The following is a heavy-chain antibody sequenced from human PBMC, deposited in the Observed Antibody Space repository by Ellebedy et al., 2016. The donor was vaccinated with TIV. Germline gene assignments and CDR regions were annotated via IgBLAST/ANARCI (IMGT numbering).Heavy chain of an antibody. CDR1: GYTFTSYG. CDR2: ISAYNGNT. D-gene: IGHD3-10*01. J-gene: IGHJ5*02. CDR3: ARDPLVREYNWFDP. Sequence: AASVKVSCKASGYTFTSYGISWVRQAPGQGLEWMGWISAYNGNTNYAQKLQGRVTMTTDTSTSTAYMELRSLRSDDTAVYYCARDPLVREYNWFDPWGQGTLVTVPS. V-gene: IGHV1-18*01.